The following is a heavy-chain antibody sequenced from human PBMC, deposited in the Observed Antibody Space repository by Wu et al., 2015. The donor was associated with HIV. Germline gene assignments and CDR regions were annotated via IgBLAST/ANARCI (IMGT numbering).Heavy chain of an antibody. CDR1: GYTFTSYG. Sequence: QVQLVQSGVEVKKPGASVKVSCKASGYTFTSYGFSWVRQAPGLGLEWMGWISAYNGNTNYAQKLQGRVTVTTDTSTSTAYMELRSLRSDDTAVYYCARDAAYCNSISCYPYGLDYWGQGTLVTVSS. CDR3: ARDAAYCNSISCYPYGLDY. CDR2: ISAYNGNT. V-gene: IGHV1-18*01. J-gene: IGHJ4*02. D-gene: IGHD2-2*01.